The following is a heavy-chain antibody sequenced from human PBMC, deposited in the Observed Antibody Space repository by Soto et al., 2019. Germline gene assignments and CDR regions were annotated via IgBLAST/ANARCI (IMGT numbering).Heavy chain of an antibody. CDR2: ISYDGSNK. CDR1: GFTFSSYA. D-gene: IGHD6-19*01. J-gene: IGHJ6*02. V-gene: IGHV3-30-3*01. Sequence: GGSLRLSCAASGFTFSSYAMHWVRQAPGKGLEWVAVISYDGSNKYYADSVKGRFTISRDNSKNTLYLQMNSLRAEDTAVYYCARARQWLVQHYYYYGMDVWGQGPTVTVSS. CDR3: ARARQWLVQHYYYYGMDV.